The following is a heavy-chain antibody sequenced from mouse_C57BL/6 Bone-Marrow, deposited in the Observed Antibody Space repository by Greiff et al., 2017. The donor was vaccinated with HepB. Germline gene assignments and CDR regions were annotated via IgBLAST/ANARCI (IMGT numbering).Heavy chain of an antibody. CDR2: IDPENGDT. D-gene: IGHD2-5*01. V-gene: IGHV14-4*01. Sequence: VQLKESGAELVRPGASVKLSCTASGFNIKDDYMHWVKQRPEQGLEWIGWIDPENGDTEYASKFQGKATITADTSSNTAYLQLSSLTSEDTAVYYCTPYYSNLFAYWGQGTLVTVSA. J-gene: IGHJ3*01. CDR3: TPYYSNLFAY. CDR1: GFNIKDDY.